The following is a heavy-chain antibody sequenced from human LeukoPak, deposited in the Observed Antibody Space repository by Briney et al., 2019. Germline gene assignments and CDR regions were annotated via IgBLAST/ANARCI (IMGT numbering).Heavy chain of an antibody. D-gene: IGHD3-22*01. J-gene: IGHJ4*02. CDR3: ASPYYYDSSAY. Sequence: SVKVSCKASGRTFSSYAISWVRQAPGQGLEWMGGIIPIFGTADYAQKFQGRVTITADKATNTAYMELSSLRYEDTAVYYCASPYYYDSSAYWGQGTLVTVSS. V-gene: IGHV1-69*06. CDR2: IIPIFGTA. CDR1: GRTFSSYA.